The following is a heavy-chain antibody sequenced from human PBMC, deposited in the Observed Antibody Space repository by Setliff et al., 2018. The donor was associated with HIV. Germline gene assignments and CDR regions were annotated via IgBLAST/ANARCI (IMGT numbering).Heavy chain of an antibody. J-gene: IGHJ6*02. V-gene: IGHV3-23*01. Sequence: GGSLRLSCAASGFTFSSFVMTWVRQAPGKGLDWVSTISSDHNTYYPDSVRGRFTVSRDNSKNTLYLQMNSLRAEDTAVYYCAKVPLLVVVPAALGGMDVWGQGTTVTVSS. CDR1: GFTFSSFV. CDR3: AKVPLLVVVPAALGGMDV. D-gene: IGHD2-2*01. CDR2: ISSDHNT.